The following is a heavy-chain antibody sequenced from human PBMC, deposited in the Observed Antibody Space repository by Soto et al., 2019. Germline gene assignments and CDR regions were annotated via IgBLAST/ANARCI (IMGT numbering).Heavy chain of an antibody. Sequence: QVQLVQSGAEVKKPGASVKVSCKASGYTFTGYYMHWVRQAPGQGLEWMGWINPNSGGTNYAQKFQVWATMTGDTPIGPAHMELGRLSCADTAVNYCARGQTAFPRHYGMDVWGQGTTVTVSS. CDR3: ARGQTAFPRHYGMDV. CDR1: GYTFTGYY. J-gene: IGHJ6*02. CDR2: INPNSGGT. D-gene: IGHD2-21*01. V-gene: IGHV1-2*04.